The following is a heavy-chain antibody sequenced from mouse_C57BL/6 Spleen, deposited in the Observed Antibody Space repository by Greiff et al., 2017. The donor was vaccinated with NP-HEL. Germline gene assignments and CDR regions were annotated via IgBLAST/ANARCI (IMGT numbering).Heavy chain of an antibody. J-gene: IGHJ4*01. V-gene: IGHV2-2*01. CDR1: GFSLTSYG. CDR3: ARTRHYDGYYAMDY. D-gene: IGHD2-3*01. CDR2: IWSGGST. Sequence: VQRVESGPGLVQPSQSLSITCTVSGFSLTSYGVHWVRQSPGKGLEWLGVIWSGGSTDYNAAFISRLSISKDNSKSQVFFKMNSLQADDTAIYYCARTRHYDGYYAMDYWGQGTSVTVSS.